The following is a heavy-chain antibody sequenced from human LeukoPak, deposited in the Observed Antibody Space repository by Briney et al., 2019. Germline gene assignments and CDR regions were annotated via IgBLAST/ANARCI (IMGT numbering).Heavy chain of an antibody. V-gene: IGHV1-18*01. J-gene: IGHJ4*02. CDR3: ARSYRSYYDSSGYYDFDY. CDR1: GYTFTSYG. D-gene: IGHD3-22*01. Sequence: ASVKVSCKASGYTFTSYGISWVRQAPGQGLEWMGWISAYNGNTNYAQKLQGRVTMTTDTSTSTAYMELRSLRSDDTAVYYCARSYRSYYDSSGYYDFDYWGQGTLVTVSS. CDR2: ISAYNGNT.